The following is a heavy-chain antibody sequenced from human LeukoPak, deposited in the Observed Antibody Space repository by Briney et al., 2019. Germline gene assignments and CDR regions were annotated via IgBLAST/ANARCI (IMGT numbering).Heavy chain of an antibody. Sequence: VASVKVSCKASGYTFTRFGISWVRQAPGQGLEWMGWISAYDGNTNYAQEVQGRVTLTIDTSTSTAYMELRSLRSDDTAVYYCARDKVIATAGTPNWFDPWGQGTLVTVSS. CDR1: GYTFTRFG. CDR2: ISAYDGNT. J-gene: IGHJ5*02. D-gene: IGHD6-13*01. CDR3: ARDKVIATAGTPNWFDP. V-gene: IGHV1-18*01.